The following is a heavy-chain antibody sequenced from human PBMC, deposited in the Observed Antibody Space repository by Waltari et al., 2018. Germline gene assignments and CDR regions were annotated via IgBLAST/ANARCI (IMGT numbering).Heavy chain of an antibody. CDR2: ISSSSSTI. CDR3: ARKDCTNGVCYTPFDY. J-gene: IGHJ4*02. V-gene: IGHV3-48*04. D-gene: IGHD2-8*01. CDR1: GFTFRSYS. Sequence: EVQLVESGGGLVHPGGSLRLSCAASGFTFRSYSMNWVRQAPGKGLEWVSYISSSSSTIYYADSVKGRFTISRDNAKNALYLQMNSLRAEDTAVYYCARKDCTNGVCYTPFDYWGQGTLVTVSS.